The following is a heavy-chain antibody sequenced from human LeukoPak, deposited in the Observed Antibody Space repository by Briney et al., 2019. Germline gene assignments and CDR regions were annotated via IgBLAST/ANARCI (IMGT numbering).Heavy chain of an antibody. Sequence: PGGSLRLSCAASGFTFSSYAMHWVRQAPGKGLEWVAVISYDGSNKYYADSVKGRFTISRDNSKNTLYLQMNSLRAEDTAVYYCAKLAAGLLYGMDVWGQGTTVTVSS. CDR2: ISYDGSNK. V-gene: IGHV3-30-3*02. J-gene: IGHJ6*02. CDR1: GFTFSSYA. D-gene: IGHD3-22*01. CDR3: AKLAAGLLYGMDV.